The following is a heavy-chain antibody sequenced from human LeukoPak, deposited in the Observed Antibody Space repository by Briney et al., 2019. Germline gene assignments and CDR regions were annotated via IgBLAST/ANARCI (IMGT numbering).Heavy chain of an antibody. Sequence: SVKVSCKASGGTFSSYAISWVRQAPGQGLEWMGGIIPIFGTANYAQKFQGRVTITADESTSTAYMELSSLRSEDTAVYYCASLLTYYYDSSGYSVWGQGTLVTASS. CDR1: GGTFSSYA. D-gene: IGHD3-22*01. V-gene: IGHV1-69*01. CDR2: IIPIFGTA. CDR3: ASLLTYYYDSSGYSV. J-gene: IGHJ4*02.